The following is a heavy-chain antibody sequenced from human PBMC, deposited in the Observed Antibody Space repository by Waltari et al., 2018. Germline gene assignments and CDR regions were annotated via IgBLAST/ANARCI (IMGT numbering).Heavy chain of an antibody. J-gene: IGHJ6*02. CDR1: GGTFSSYA. CDR2: IIPIFGTA. Sequence: QVQLVQSGAEVKKPGSSVKVSCKASGGTFSSYAIRWVRQAPGQGLEWMGGIIPIFGTANYAQKFQGRVTITTDESTSTAYMELSSLRSEDTAVYYCARGTVGATNYYYGMDVWGQGTTVTVSS. CDR3: ARGTVGATNYYYGMDV. D-gene: IGHD1-26*01. V-gene: IGHV1-69*05.